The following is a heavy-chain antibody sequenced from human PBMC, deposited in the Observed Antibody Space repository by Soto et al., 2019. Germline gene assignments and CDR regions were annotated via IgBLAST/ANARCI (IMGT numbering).Heavy chain of an antibody. CDR1: GYTFSSYS. CDR3: ARDNGYYDL. CDR2: ISTYSGNT. Sequence: SSVKVSCKTSGYTFSSYSINWVRQAPGQGLEWMAWISTYSGNTHYAESVQGRVTVTLDKSARTAFMEMRGLTSDDTGVYFCARDNGYYDLWG. J-gene: IGHJ4*03. V-gene: IGHV1-18*04.